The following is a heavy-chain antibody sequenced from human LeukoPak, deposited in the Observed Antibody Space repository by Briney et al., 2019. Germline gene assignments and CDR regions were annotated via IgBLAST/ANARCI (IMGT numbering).Heavy chain of an antibody. CDR3: ARESVGSSSSGRPHFDY. CDR2: IIPIFGTA. Sequence: GASVKVSCKASGGTFSSYAISWVRQAPGQGLEWMGGIIPIFGTANYAQKFQGRVTITTDESTSTAYMELSSLRSEDTAAYYCARESVGSSSSGRPHFDYWGQGTLVTVSS. J-gene: IGHJ4*02. CDR1: GGTFSSYA. V-gene: IGHV1-69*05. D-gene: IGHD6-6*01.